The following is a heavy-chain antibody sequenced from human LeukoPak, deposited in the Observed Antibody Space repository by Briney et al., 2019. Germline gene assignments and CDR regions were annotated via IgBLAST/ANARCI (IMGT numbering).Heavy chain of an antibody. Sequence: PGGSLRLSWAASGFTFSSYGMRWVRQAPGKGLEWVAVIWYDGSNKYYADSVKGRFTISGDNSKNTLYLQMNSLRAEDTAMYYCARVGDGDYGGDYWGQGTLVTVSS. V-gene: IGHV3-33*01. CDR3: ARVGDGDYGGDY. J-gene: IGHJ4*02. CDR2: IWYDGSNK. CDR1: GFTFSSYG. D-gene: IGHD4-17*01.